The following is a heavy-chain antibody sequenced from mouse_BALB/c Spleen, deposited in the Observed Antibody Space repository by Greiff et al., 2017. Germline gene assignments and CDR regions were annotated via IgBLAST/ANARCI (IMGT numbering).Heavy chain of an antibody. V-gene: IGHV5-12-1*01. CDR3: ARHRGYAMDY. J-gene: IGHJ4*01. CDR2: ISSGGGST. Sequence: VQLKESGGGLVKPGGSLKLSCAASGFAFSSYDMSWVRQTPEKRLEWVAYISSGGGSTYYPDTVKGRFTISRDNAKNTLYLQMSSLKSEDTAMYYCARHRGYAMDYWGQGTSVTVSS. D-gene: IGHD3-1*01. CDR1: GFAFSSYD.